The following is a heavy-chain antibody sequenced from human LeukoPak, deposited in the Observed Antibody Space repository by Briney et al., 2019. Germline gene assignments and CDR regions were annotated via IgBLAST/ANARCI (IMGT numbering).Heavy chain of an antibody. CDR3: AREGAARNFDY. CDR2: IYTSGST. J-gene: IGHJ4*02. Sequence: SETLSLTCTVSGGSVISGTYYWTWIRQPAGKGLEWIGRIYTSGSTNFNPSLKSRVSISLDTSQNQFSLKVSTVTAADTAVYYCAREGAARNFDYWGQGILVTVSS. CDR1: GGSVISGTYY. V-gene: IGHV4-61*02. D-gene: IGHD6-6*01.